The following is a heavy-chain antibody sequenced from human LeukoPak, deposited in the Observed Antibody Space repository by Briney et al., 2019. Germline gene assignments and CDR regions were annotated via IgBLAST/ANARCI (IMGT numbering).Heavy chain of an antibody. Sequence: ASVKVSCKASGYTYTSYGIIWLRQAPGQGLEWMGWISAYNGNTNYAQKFQGRVTMTTDTSTSTAYMELRSLRSDDTAVYYCARAGYSYGYLGYFDYWGQGTLVTVSS. J-gene: IGHJ4*02. CDR1: GYTYTSYG. CDR2: ISAYNGNT. D-gene: IGHD5-18*01. CDR3: ARAGYSYGYLGYFDY. V-gene: IGHV1-18*01.